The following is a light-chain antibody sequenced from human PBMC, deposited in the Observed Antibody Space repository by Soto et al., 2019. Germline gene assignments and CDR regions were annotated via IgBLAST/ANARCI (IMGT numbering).Light chain of an antibody. J-gene: IGKJ4*01. Sequence: EIVLTQSPGTLSLSPGERVTLSCRASQSVTNNYLTWYRQKPGQAPRLLIYGASIRATGIPDRFSGSGSGTDFTLKISRLEPEDFAVYYCQQYSSSPQAFGGGTKVEIK. CDR2: GAS. CDR1: QSVTNNY. CDR3: QQYSSSPQA. V-gene: IGKV3-20*01.